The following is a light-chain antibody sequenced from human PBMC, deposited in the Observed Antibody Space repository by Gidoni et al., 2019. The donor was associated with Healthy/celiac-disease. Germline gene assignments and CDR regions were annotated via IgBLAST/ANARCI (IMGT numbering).Light chain of an antibody. CDR1: QSSSSY. CDR2: AAS. Sequence: DIQMPQSPSSLSASVGDRVTITCRASQSSSSYLNWYQQKPGKAPKLLIYAASSLQSGVPSRFSGSGSGTDFTLTISSLQPEDFATYYCQQSYSTPPMYTFGQGTKLEIK. J-gene: IGKJ2*01. CDR3: QQSYSTPPMYT. V-gene: IGKV1-39*01.